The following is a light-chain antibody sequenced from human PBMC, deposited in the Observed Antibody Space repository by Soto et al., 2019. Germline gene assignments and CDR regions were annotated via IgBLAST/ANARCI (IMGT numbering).Light chain of an antibody. CDR1: QSIEDL. CDR2: RAS. V-gene: IGKV1-5*03. CDR3: QQYRSYST. Sequence: IQMTQSPATLSASVGDRVTITCRASQSIEDLLAWYQQKPGIAPKLLVYRASTLESGVPSRFRGSGSGTEFTLTINILQPDDFANYFCQQYRSYSTFGQGTKVEI. J-gene: IGKJ1*01.